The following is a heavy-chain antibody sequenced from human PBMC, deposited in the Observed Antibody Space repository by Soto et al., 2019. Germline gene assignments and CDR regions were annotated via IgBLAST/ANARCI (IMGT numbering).Heavy chain of an antibody. V-gene: IGHV4-31*03. D-gene: IGHD3-10*01. Sequence: SETLSLTCTVSGGSISSGGYYWSWIRQHPGEGLEWIGYISYSASTYYNPSLKGRVSISVATSENQFSLRLSSVTAADTAVYYCARVPRANRGRDYYGMDVWGQGTTVTVS. J-gene: IGHJ6*02. CDR3: ARVPRANRGRDYYGMDV. CDR1: GGSISSGGYY. CDR2: ISYSAST.